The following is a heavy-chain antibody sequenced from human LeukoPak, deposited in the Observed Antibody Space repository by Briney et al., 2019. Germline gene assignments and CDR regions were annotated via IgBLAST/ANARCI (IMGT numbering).Heavy chain of an antibody. Sequence: ASVKVSCKVSGYTLTELSMHWVRQAPGKGLEWMGGFDPEDGETIYAQKFQGRVTMTENTSTDTAYMELSSLRSEDTAVYYCATSSGSYPDFDYWGQGTLVTVSS. J-gene: IGHJ4*02. V-gene: IGHV1-24*01. CDR3: ATSSGSYPDFDY. D-gene: IGHD1-26*01. CDR2: FDPEDGET. CDR1: GYTLTELS.